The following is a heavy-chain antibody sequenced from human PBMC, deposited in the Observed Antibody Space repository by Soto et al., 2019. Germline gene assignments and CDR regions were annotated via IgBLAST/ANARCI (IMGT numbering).Heavy chain of an antibody. V-gene: IGHV4-30-4*01. CDR1: GGSLNSGKYY. Sequence: SETLSLTCTVSGGSLNSGKYYWTWIRQPPGKGLEWIGYIDYSGITYYNPSLKSRVTISGDTSKNQFSLKLTSVTVADTAVYYCTRSADDADYWGQGTLVTVS. CDR2: IDYSGIT. CDR3: TRSADDADY. J-gene: IGHJ4*02.